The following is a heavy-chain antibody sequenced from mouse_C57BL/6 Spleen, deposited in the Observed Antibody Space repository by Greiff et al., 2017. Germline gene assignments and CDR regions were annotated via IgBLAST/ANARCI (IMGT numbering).Heavy chain of an antibody. V-gene: IGHV1-26*01. J-gene: IGHJ2*01. D-gene: IGHD2-1*01. Sequence: VQLQQSGPELVKPGASVKISCKASGYTFTDYYMNWVKQSHGKSLEWIGDINPNNGGTSYNQKFKGKATLTVDKSSSTAYMELRSLTSEDSAVYYCARVYYGNFYFDYWSQGTTLTVSS. CDR2: INPNNGGT. CDR1: GYTFTDYY. CDR3: ARVYYGNFYFDY.